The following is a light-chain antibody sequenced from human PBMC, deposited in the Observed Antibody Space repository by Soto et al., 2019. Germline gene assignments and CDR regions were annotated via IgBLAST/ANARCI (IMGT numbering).Light chain of an antibody. Sequence: EILMTQSPATLSVSPGDRATLSCMASQSVSNNLAWYQQRPGQAPRLLIYGASTRATGIPARFSGSGSGTEFTLTISSLQSEDFAVYYCQQYSIWPPWTFGQGTKVDIK. J-gene: IGKJ1*01. CDR1: QSVSNN. CDR3: QQYSIWPPWT. CDR2: GAS. V-gene: IGKV3-15*01.